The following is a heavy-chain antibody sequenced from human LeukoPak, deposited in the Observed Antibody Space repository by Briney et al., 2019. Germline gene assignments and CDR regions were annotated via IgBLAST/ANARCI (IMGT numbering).Heavy chain of an antibody. V-gene: IGHV3-66*01. CDR2: LYSGGTT. Sequence: GGSLRLSCTASGFTVSSDYMSWVRQAPGKGLEGVSFLYSGGTTHYADSVKGRFIISRDNSKNTLYLQMDSLRAEDTAVYYCARSSQVWSPYYFDYWGQGTLVTVSS. D-gene: IGHD3-10*01. CDR1: GFTVSSDY. J-gene: IGHJ4*02. CDR3: ARSSQVWSPYYFDY.